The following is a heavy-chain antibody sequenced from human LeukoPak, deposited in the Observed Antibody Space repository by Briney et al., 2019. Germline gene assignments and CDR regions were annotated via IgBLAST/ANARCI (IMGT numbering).Heavy chain of an antibody. CDR3: TTSSSWSLDDAFDI. CDR2: IKSKTDGGTT. CDR1: GFSFNNAW. Sequence: GGSLRLSCAASGFSFNNAWMSWVRQAPGKGLEWVGRIKSKTDGGTTDYAVPVKGRFTISRDDSKNTLYLQMNSLKIEDTAVYYCTTSSSWSLDDAFDIWGQGTMVTVSS. V-gene: IGHV3-15*01. D-gene: IGHD6-13*01. J-gene: IGHJ3*02.